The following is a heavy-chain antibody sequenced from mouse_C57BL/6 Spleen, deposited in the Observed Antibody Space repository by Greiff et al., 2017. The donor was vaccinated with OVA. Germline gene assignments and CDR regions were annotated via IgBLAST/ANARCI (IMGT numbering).Heavy chain of an antibody. D-gene: IGHD2-3*01. CDR2: IDPETGGT. CDR3: TRSLYDGYYYFDY. J-gene: IGHJ2*01. V-gene: IGHV1-15*01. Sequence: QVQLQQSGAELVRPGASVTLSCKASGYTSTDYEMHWVKQTPVHGLEWIGAIDPETGGTAYNQKFKGKAILTADKSSSTAYMELRSLTSEDSAVYYCTRSLYDGYYYFDYWGQGTTLTVSS. CDR1: GYTSTDYE.